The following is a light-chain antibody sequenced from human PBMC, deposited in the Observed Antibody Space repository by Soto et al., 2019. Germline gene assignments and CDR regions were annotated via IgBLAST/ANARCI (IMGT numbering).Light chain of an antibody. Sequence: EIVLTQSPATLSLSPGERVTLSCRASQSITTYLVWYQQKPGQAPRLLIYDASNRATGIPARFSGSGSGTDFPLTISSLETEDFAVYFCQQRSNWPYTFGPGTEVDLK. J-gene: IGKJ3*01. V-gene: IGKV3-11*01. CDR3: QQRSNWPYT. CDR2: DAS. CDR1: QSITTY.